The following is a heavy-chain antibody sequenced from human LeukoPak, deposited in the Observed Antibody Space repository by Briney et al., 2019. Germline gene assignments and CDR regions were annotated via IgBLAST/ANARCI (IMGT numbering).Heavy chain of an antibody. D-gene: IGHD3-16*02. CDR2: INPNSGGT. J-gene: IGHJ5*02. V-gene: IGHV1-2*02. CDR1: GYTFTCYY. CDR3: ARDRLVMITFGGVIVLDP. Sequence: ASVKVSCKASGYTFTCYYMHWVRQAPGQGLGWMGWINPNSGGTNYAQKFQGRVTMTRDTSISTAYVELSRLRSDDTAVYYCARDRLVMITFGGVIVLDPWGQGTLVTVSS.